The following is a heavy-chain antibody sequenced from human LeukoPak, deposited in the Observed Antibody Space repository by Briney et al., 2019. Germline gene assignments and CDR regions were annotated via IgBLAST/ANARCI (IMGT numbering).Heavy chain of an antibody. D-gene: IGHD2-15*01. CDR3: SKDSAPYCSGGSCYGKLRDPDYYFDY. V-gene: IGHV3-30*18. CDR1: GFTFSSYG. Sequence: GGSLRLSCAASGFTFSSYGMHWVRQAPGKGLEWVAVISYDGSNKYYADSVKGRFTISRDNSKNTLYLQMNSLRAEDTAGYYCSKDSAPYCSGGSCYGKLRDPDYYFDYWGQGTLVTVSS. J-gene: IGHJ4*02. CDR2: ISYDGSNK.